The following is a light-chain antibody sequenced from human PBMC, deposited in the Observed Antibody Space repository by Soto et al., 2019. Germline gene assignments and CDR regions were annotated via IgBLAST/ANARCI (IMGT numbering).Light chain of an antibody. Sequence: DIQLTQSPSPLSASVGDRVAITCLASQSISTYLNWYQQKPGKAPKVLIYAASTLHPGVPSRFSGSGSGTDFTLTISSLQPEDVATYYCQKYNSAPLTFGPGTRLEIK. CDR3: QKYNSAPLT. J-gene: IGKJ5*01. CDR1: QSISTY. V-gene: IGKV1-27*01. CDR2: AAS.